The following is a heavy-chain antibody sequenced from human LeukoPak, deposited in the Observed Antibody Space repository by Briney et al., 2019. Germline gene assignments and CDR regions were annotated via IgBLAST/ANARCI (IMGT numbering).Heavy chain of an antibody. V-gene: IGHV3-23*01. CDR2: ISGSGGST. Sequence: GGSLRLPCPASGFTFSSYAMSWVRQAPGKGLEWVSAISGSGGSTYYADSVKGRFTISRDNSKNTLYLQMNSLRAEDTAVYYCAKGGHIVVVVAATFSYFDYWGQGTLVTVSS. D-gene: IGHD2-15*01. CDR3: AKGGHIVVVVAATFSYFDY. J-gene: IGHJ4*02. CDR1: GFTFSSYA.